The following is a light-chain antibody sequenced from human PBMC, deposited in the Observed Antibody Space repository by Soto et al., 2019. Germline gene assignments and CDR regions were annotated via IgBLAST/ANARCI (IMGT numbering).Light chain of an antibody. CDR2: DAS. Sequence: EIVLTQSPATLSLSPGNRATLSCRASQSVSGYLAWYQQKPGQAPRLLIYDASNRATGIPARFSGSGSGTDFTLTVTSLQPEDVGTYYCQKYNSAPLTFGGGTKVEIK. V-gene: IGKV3-11*01. CDR3: QKYNSAPLT. J-gene: IGKJ4*01. CDR1: QSVSGY.